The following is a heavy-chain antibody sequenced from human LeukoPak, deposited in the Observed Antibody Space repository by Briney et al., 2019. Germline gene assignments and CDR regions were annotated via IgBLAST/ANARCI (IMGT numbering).Heavy chain of an antibody. CDR3: TRGATIYGDSTPFDY. J-gene: IGHJ4*02. CDR2: ISAHNDNT. D-gene: IGHD4-17*01. CDR1: GYIFTSYG. Sequence: SVKVSCKASGYIFTSYGISWVRQAPGQGLEWMGWISAHNDNTKYAQKLQGRVTMTTDTSTSTAYMELRSLRSDDTAVYYCTRGATIYGDSTPFDYWGQGILVTVSS. V-gene: IGHV1-18*01.